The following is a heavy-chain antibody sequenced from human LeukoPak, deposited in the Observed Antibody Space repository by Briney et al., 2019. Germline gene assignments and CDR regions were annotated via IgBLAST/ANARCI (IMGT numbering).Heavy chain of an antibody. Sequence: SETLSLTCTVSGGSISSYYWSWIRQPPGKGLEWIGYIFYTGRTNYNPSLKSRVTISVDTSENQFSLKLSSVTAADTAVYYCARFAYCGSSCWYYFDYWGQGILVTVSS. D-gene: IGHD2-21*01. CDR1: GGSISSYY. J-gene: IGHJ4*02. CDR3: ARFAYCGSSCWYYFDY. CDR2: IFYTGRT. V-gene: IGHV4-59*08.